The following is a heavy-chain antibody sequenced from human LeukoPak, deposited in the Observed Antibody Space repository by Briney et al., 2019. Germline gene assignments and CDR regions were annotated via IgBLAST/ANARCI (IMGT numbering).Heavy chain of an antibody. CDR2: IKQDGSEK. CDR3: ARDPAPYSSSWFFDY. V-gene: IGHV3-7*01. J-gene: IGHJ4*02. CDR1: GFTFSNYA. D-gene: IGHD6-13*01. Sequence: GGSLRLSCAASGFTFSNYAMSWVRQAPGKGLEWVANIKQDGSEKYYVDSVKGRFTISRDNAKNSLYLQMNSLRAEDTAVYYCARDPAPYSSSWFFDYWGQGTLVTVSS.